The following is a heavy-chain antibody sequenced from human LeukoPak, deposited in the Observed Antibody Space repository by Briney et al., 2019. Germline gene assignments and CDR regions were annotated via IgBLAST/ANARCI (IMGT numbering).Heavy chain of an antibody. Sequence: PSETLTLTCTVSGDSISGYFWSWIRQPPGKGLEWIGYIYYSGSTNYNPSLKSRVTISVDTSKNQFSLKLSSVTAADTAVYYYARVPYYYGSGSPKKYFDYWGQGTLVTVSS. J-gene: IGHJ4*02. D-gene: IGHD3-10*01. V-gene: IGHV4-59*12. CDR1: GDSISGYF. CDR3: ARVPYYYGSGSPKKYFDY. CDR2: IYYSGST.